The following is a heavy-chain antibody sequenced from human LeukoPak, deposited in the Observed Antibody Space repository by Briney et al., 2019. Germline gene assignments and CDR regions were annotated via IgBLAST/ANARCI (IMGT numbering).Heavy chain of an antibody. CDR1: GFTFGNAW. D-gene: IGHD3-9*01. CDR2: IKSKTDGGTT. CDR3: AHFDWLLSSDY. Sequence: GGSLRLSCAASGFTFGNAWMSWVRQAPGKGLEWVGRIKSKTDGGTTDYAAPVKGRFTISRDDSKNTLYLQMNSLKTEDTAVYYCAHFDWLLSSDYWGQGTLVTVSS. V-gene: IGHV3-15*01. J-gene: IGHJ4*02.